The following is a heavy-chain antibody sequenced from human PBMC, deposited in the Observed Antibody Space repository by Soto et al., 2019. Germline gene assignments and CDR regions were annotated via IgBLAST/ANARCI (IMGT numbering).Heavy chain of an antibody. V-gene: IGHV4-34*01. CDR3: ARGPFNSDSSGYYFY. D-gene: IGHD3-22*01. Sequence: QVQLQQWGAGLLKPSETLSLTCAVYGGSFSGYYWSWIRQPPGKGLEWIGEINHSGSTNCNPSLKSRVTISVDTSKNQFSLRVSAAPAADTAVYYCARGPFNSDSSGYYFYWGQGSLVTVSS. CDR1: GGSFSGYY. CDR2: INHSGST. J-gene: IGHJ4*02.